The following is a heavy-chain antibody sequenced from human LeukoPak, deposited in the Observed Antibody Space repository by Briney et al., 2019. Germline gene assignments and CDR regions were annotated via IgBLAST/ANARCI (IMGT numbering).Heavy chain of an antibody. Sequence: HPGGSLRLSCAASGFTFTIYEMNWVRQAPGKGLEWVSYISGSGTTIYYADSVKGRFTISRDNAKNSLYLQMNSLRAEDTAVYYCARDLAGDWGQGTLVTVSS. V-gene: IGHV3-48*03. J-gene: IGHJ4*02. D-gene: IGHD3-10*01. CDR1: GFTFTIYE. CDR2: ISGSGTTI. CDR3: ARDLAGD.